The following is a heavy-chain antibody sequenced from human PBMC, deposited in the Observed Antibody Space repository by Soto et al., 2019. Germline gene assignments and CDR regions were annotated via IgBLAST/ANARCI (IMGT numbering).Heavy chain of an antibody. J-gene: IGHJ6*02. V-gene: IGHV4-59*01. CDR3: ARDRRYCSSTSCYHYMGMDV. Sequence: QVQLQESGPGLVKPSETLSLTCTVSGGSISSYYWSWIRQPPGKGLEWIGYIYYSGSTNYNPSLKSRVTISVDTSKNQFSLKLSSVTAADTAVYYCARDRRYCSSTSCYHYMGMDVWGQGTTVTVSS. CDR1: GGSISSYY. CDR2: IYYSGST. D-gene: IGHD2-2*01.